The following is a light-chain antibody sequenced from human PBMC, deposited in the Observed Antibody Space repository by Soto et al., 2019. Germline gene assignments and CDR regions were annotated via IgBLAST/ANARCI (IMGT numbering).Light chain of an antibody. CDR3: LQDYDYPLT. CDR2: SAS. CDR1: QGIRYD. J-gene: IGKJ4*01. V-gene: IGKV1-6*01. Sequence: AIQMTQSPSSLSASVGDRVTITCRASQGIRYDLGWYQQKPGKAPKLLIYSASTLQGGGPSRFSGSGSGTDFTLTIGSLQPEDFATYYCLQDYDYPLTFGGGTKVEI.